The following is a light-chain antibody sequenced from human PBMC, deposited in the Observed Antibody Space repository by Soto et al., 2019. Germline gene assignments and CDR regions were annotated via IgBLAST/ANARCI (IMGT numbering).Light chain of an antibody. CDR2: YAS. Sequence: EVVLTQSPAILSLSLGERATLSCRASRSIDNSHAWYQHRPGQAPRLLIYYASDRATGIPARFSGSGSGTDFTLTISSLEAEDFAVYYCQQRRYSLTFGGGTKVEIK. CDR3: QQRRYSLT. J-gene: IGKJ4*01. V-gene: IGKV3-11*01. CDR1: RSIDNS.